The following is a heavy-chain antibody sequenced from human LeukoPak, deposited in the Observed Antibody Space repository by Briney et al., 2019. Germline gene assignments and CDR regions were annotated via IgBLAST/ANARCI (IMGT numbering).Heavy chain of an antibody. CDR1: GFTFSEYS. CDR2: INPTSTAI. J-gene: IGHJ4*02. D-gene: IGHD3-22*01. CDR3: VRLRRNSDRSGYYYFYNY. Sequence: GGSLRLSCAASGFTFSEYSINGVREAPGKGLEGGSSINPTSTAIYYADAVKGRFTISRDNAKSSLYLQMNSLRAEDTARYYCVRLRRNSDRSGYYYFYNYWGQGIQVTVSS. V-gene: IGHV3-21*01.